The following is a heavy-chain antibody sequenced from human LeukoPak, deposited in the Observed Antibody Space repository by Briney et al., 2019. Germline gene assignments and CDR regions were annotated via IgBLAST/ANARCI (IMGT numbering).Heavy chain of an antibody. D-gene: IGHD2-2*01. Sequence: ASVKVSCKASGFTFTSTAVLRVRQARGQRLEWIGWILVGSGNTNYAQMFQERVTLTWDVSTSTAYMVLSSLRSEDAAIYYCASDPPYTSSSAWWGQGTLVTVSS. J-gene: IGHJ4*02. V-gene: IGHV1-58*01. CDR3: ASDPPYTSSSAW. CDR2: ILVGSGNT. CDR1: GFTFTSTA.